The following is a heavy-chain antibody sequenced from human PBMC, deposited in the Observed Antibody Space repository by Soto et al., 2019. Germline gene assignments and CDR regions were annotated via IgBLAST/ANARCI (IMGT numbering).Heavy chain of an antibody. D-gene: IGHD1-26*01. CDR1: GGTFSTYV. CDR2: VIPMSGSS. J-gene: IGHJ6*02. CDR3: ARGRPRSGPPFYYYGLDV. V-gene: IGHV1-69*06. Sequence: QVQLVQSGAEVKKPGSSVKVSCKASGGTFSTYVISWVRQAPGQGLEWMGRVIPMSGSSNYAQKVQGRVMITADKDTSIAYMEVRSLRSEDTAVYYCARGRPRSGPPFYYYGLDVWGQGTTVIVSS.